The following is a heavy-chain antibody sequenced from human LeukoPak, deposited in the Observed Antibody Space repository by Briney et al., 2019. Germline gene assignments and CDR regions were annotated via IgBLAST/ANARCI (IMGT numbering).Heavy chain of an antibody. CDR2: IYHSGST. Sequence: PSETLSLTCTVSGYSISSGYYWGWIRQPPGKGLEWIGSIYHSGSTYYNPPLKSRGTISVDTSKNQFSLKLSSVTAADTAVYYCARVEGWFDPWGQGTLVTVSS. CDR3: ARVEGWFDP. D-gene: IGHD3-3*01. V-gene: IGHV4-38-2*02. J-gene: IGHJ5*02. CDR1: GYSISSGYY.